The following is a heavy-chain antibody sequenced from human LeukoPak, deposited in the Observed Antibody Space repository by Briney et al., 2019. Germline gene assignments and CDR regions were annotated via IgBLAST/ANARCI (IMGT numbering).Heavy chain of an antibody. J-gene: IGHJ4*02. V-gene: IGHV3-21*01. CDR3: ARLAFMITFGGVIVLPPDFDY. D-gene: IGHD3-16*02. CDR2: ISSSSSYI. CDR1: GFTFSSYS. Sequence: GGSLRLSCAASGFTFSSYSMNWVRQAPGKGLEWVSSISSSSSYIYYADSVKGRFTISRDNAKNSLYLQMNSLRAEDTAVYYCARLAFMITFGGVIVLPPDFDYWGQGTLVIVSS.